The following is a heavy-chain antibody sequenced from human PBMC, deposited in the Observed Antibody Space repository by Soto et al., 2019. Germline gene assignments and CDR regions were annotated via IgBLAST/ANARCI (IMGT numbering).Heavy chain of an antibody. Sequence: QVQLVQSGAEVKKPGSSVKVSCKASGGTFSSYAISWVRQAPGQGLERMGGIIPIFGTANYAQKFQGRVTITADESTSTAYMELSSLRSEDTAVYYCARDVPPYCGGDCNDAFDIWGQGTMVTVSS. J-gene: IGHJ3*02. CDR3: ARDVPPYCGGDCNDAFDI. CDR2: IIPIFGTA. V-gene: IGHV1-69*01. CDR1: GGTFSSYA. D-gene: IGHD2-21*02.